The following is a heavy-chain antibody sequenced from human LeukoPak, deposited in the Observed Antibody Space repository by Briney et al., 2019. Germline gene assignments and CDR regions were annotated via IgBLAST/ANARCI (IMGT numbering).Heavy chain of an antibody. CDR3: AKSGCSSSSCPGFL. V-gene: IGHV4-61*02. J-gene: IGHJ4*02. CDR1: GGSISSGYNY. Sequence: SQTLSLTCTVSGGSISSGYNYWSWIRQPAGKGLEWIGRIYTSGTTNYNPSLKSRVTISQDTSNNQFSLKLRSVAAAGTAVYYCAKSGCSSSSCPGFLWGQGTLVTVSS. D-gene: IGHD2-2*01. CDR2: IYTSGTT.